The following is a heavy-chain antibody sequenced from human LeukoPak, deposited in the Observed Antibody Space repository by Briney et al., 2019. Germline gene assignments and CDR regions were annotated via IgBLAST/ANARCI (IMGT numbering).Heavy chain of an antibody. CDR3: ARESTAGWFDP. Sequence: SETLSLTCTVSGGSLSSYYRNWIRQPPEKGLQWIGYIYYSGSTNYNPSLKTRVTISVDTSKNQFSLRLSSVTAADTAVYYCARESTAGWFDPWGQGTLVTVSS. CDR1: GGSLSSYY. J-gene: IGHJ5*02. CDR2: IYYSGST. V-gene: IGHV4-59*01.